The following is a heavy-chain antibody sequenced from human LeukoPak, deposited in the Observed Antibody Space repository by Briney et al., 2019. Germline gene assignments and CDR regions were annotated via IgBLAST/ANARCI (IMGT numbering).Heavy chain of an antibody. D-gene: IGHD3-3*01. V-gene: IGHV4-38-2*01. CDR1: GYSISSGYY. Sequence: PSETLSLTCAVSGYSISSGYYWGWIRQPPGKGLEWIGSIYHSGSTYYNPSLKSRVTISVDTSKNQFSLKLSSVTAADTAVYYCARLYDFWSGYELDYWGQGTLVTVSS. J-gene: IGHJ4*02. CDR3: ARLYDFWSGYELDY. CDR2: IYHSGST.